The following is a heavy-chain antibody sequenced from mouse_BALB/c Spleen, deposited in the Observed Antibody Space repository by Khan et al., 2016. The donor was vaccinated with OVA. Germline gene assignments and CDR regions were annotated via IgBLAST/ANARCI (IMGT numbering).Heavy chain of an antibody. Sequence: QVQLQQSGAELARPGASVKMSCKASGYTFTSYTMHWVKQRPGQGLEWIGYINPSNDYTNYNQKFKEKATLTADKSSSTAYMQMSSLKHEDSAVYYSTRDGPYYGNYGAWFAYWGQGTLVTVSA. CDR3: TRDGPYYGNYGAWFAY. CDR2: INPSNDYT. CDR1: GYTFTSYT. V-gene: IGHV1-4*01. J-gene: IGHJ3*01. D-gene: IGHD2-10*01.